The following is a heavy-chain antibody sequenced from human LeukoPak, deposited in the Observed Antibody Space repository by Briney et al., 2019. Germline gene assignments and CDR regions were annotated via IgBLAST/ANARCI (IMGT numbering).Heavy chain of an antibody. D-gene: IGHD3-10*01. J-gene: IGHJ6*03. CDR1: GDSVSSTNAA. CDR2: TYYRSKWYS. V-gene: IGHV6-1*01. Sequence: SQTLSLTCAISGDSVSSTNAAWHWITQSPSRGLDWLGRTYYRSKWYSDYAVSVRGRITINTDTSKDQVSLQVNSVTREDTAVYYCARSRSPAIGSSYYYYVDVWDKGTTVTVSS. CDR3: ARSRSPAIGSSYYYYVDV.